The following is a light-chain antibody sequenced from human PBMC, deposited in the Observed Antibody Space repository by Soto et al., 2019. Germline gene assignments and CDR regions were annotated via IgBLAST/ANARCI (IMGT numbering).Light chain of an antibody. V-gene: IGLV2-14*03. CDR1: SSDVGGYNY. J-gene: IGLJ3*02. CDR2: DVT. Sequence: QSALTQPASVSGSPGQSITIFCTGTSSDVGGYNYVSWYQQRPGKPPKLMIYDVTNRPSGVSNRFSGSKSGSTASLTISGLQAEDEGDYYCSSYTHRNTVVFGGGTKVTVL. CDR3: SSYTHRNTVV.